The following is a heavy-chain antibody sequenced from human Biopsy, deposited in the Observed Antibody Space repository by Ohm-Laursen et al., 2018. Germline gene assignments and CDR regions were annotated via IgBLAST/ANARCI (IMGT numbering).Heavy chain of an antibody. CDR1: GYPFTFYE. V-gene: IGHV1-8*01. Sequence: ASVKVSCKTSGYPFTFYEIHWVRQATGQGLEWLGWMNPDSGNTGSAQKFHDRVTMTMNTSINTAYLELSSLRSEDTAVYYCARFDNGFDKWGQGTLVTVSS. J-gene: IGHJ4*02. D-gene: IGHD2-8*01. CDR2: MNPDSGNT. CDR3: ARFDNGFDK.